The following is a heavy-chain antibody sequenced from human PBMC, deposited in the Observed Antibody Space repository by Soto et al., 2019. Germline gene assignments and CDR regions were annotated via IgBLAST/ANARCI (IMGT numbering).Heavy chain of an antibody. Sequence: PGGSLRLSCEASGFTFSSHTMNWVRQAPGRGLEWVSSISSRGSYIYYADSVKGRFTISRDNAKNSLYLQMNSLRAEDTAVYHCARGSFPVGMDVWGQGTTVTVSS. CDR2: ISSRGSYI. CDR3: ARGSFPVGMDV. CDR1: GFTFSSHT. V-gene: IGHV3-21*01. J-gene: IGHJ6*02.